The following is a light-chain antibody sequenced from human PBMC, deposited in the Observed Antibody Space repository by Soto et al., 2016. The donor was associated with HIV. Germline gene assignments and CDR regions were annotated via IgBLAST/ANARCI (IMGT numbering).Light chain of an antibody. CDR1: QAIRNA. CDR3: LQHSNYPYT. V-gene: IGKV1-17*01. J-gene: IGKJ2*01. CDR2: ATS. Sequence: DIQMTQSPSSLSASVGDRVTITCRASQAIRNALGWYQQKPGKAPKHLIHATSSLQSGVPSRFSGSGSGTEFTLTISSLQPEDFATYYCLQHSNYPYTFG.